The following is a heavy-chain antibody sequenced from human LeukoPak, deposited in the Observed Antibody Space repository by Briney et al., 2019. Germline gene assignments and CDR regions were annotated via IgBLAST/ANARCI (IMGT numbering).Heavy chain of an antibody. D-gene: IGHD2-15*01. J-gene: IGHJ5*02. CDR3: AKDRGSGWFDP. CDR1: GFTFSSYG. V-gene: IGHV3-30*18. Sequence: GGSLRLSCAASGFTFSSYGMHWVRQAPGKGLEWVAVISYDGSNKYYADSVKGRFTISRDNSKNTLYLQMNSLRAEDTAVYYCAKDRGSGWFDPWAREPWSPSPQ. CDR2: ISYDGSNK.